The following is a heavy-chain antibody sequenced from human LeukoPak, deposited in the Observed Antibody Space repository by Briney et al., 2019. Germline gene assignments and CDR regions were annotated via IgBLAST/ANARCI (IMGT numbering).Heavy chain of an antibody. CDR3: ARGYSSSWYPTDAFDI. V-gene: IGHV1-18*01. CDR2: ISAYNGNT. CDR1: GYTFTSYG. Sequence: ASVKVSCKASGYTFTSYGISWVRQAPGQGLEWMGWISAYNGNTNYAQKLQGRVTMTTDTSTSTAYMELSSLRSEDTAVYYCARGYSSSWYPTDAFDIWGQGTMVTVSS. D-gene: IGHD6-13*01. J-gene: IGHJ3*02.